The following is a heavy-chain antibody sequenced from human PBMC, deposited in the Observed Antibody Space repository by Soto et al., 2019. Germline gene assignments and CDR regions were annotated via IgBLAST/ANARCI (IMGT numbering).Heavy chain of an antibody. J-gene: IGHJ4*02. Sequence: AASVKVSCKASGGTFSSYTISWLRQAPGQGLEWMGRIIPILGIANYAQKFQGRVTITADKSTSTAYMELSSLRSEDTAVYYCASLFGRDSSSWFTPFDYWGQGTLVTVSS. V-gene: IGHV1-69*02. CDR2: IIPILGIA. CDR3: ASLFGRDSSSWFTPFDY. CDR1: GGTFSSYT. D-gene: IGHD6-13*01.